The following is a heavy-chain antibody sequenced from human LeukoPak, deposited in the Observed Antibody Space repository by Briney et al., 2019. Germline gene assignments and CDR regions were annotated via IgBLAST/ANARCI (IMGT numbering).Heavy chain of an antibody. CDR3: ARFGLTSSLDY. V-gene: IGHV5-51*01. CDR2: IYPGDSDT. CDR1: GYTFTNYW. Sequence: PGESLKISCTGSGYTFTNYWIAWVRHMPGKGLEWMGAIYPGDSDTRYTPSFQGQVTMSVDKSISTAYLQWSSLRASDTAMYFCARFGLTSSLDYWGQGTLVTVSS. J-gene: IGHJ4*02. D-gene: IGHD2-2*01.